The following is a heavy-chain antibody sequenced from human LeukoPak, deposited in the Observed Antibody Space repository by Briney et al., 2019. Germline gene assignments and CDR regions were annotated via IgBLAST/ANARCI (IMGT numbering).Heavy chain of an antibody. CDR2: ISRSGSTT. Sequence: GGSLRLSCAATGFTFTDYAMSWGRQAQGKGLEWVSSISRSGSTTYYADSVKGRFTFSRDNSKNTLDLQMDSLRVEDTARYYCARGSIMLSVGGQGTLVTVTS. V-gene: IGHV3-23*01. D-gene: IGHD2-21*01. CDR3: ARGSIMLSV. J-gene: IGHJ4*02. CDR1: GFTFTDYA.